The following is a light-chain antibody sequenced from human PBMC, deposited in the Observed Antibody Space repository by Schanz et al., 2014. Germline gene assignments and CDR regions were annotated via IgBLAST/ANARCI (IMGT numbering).Light chain of an antibody. CDR1: SSDVGGYNY. V-gene: IGLV2-14*03. CDR3: SSHTSSSTEV. CDR2: DVS. Sequence: QSVLTQPASVSGSPGQSITISCTGTSSDVGGYNYVSWYQHHPGKAPKLMIFDVSNRPSGVSNRFSGSKSGNTASLTISGLQAEDEAEYYCSSHTSSSTEVFGGGTKLTVL. J-gene: IGLJ3*02.